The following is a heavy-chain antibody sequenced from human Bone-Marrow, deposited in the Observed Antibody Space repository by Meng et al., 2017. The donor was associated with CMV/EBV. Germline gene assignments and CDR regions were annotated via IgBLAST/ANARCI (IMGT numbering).Heavy chain of an antibody. CDR3: ARERTGYYIAD. J-gene: IGHJ4*02. CDR1: GFTFSSYA. D-gene: IGHD3-9*01. V-gene: IGHV3-30-3*01. Sequence: GESLKISCAASGFTFSSYAMHWVRQAPGKGLEWVAVISYDGSNKYYADSVKGRFTISRDNSKNTLYLQMNSLRAEDTAVYYCARERTGYYIADWGQGTLVTVSS. CDR2: ISYDGSNK.